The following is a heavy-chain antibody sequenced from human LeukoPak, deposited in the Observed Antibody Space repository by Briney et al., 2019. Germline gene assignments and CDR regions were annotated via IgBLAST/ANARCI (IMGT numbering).Heavy chain of an antibody. CDR1: GDTFDTYT. CDR3: VRDKGLTGDTCAFDI. J-gene: IGHJ3*02. CDR2: FIPAFNTA. D-gene: IGHD7-27*01. Sequence: SVKVSCKASGDTFDTYTIRWVRQVPGQGLEWMGGFIPAFNTAHYARKFQGRVTITMDASTTTDFMEMSSLRFEDTAVYYCVRDKGLTGDTCAFDIWGQGTMVTVSS. V-gene: IGHV1-69*05.